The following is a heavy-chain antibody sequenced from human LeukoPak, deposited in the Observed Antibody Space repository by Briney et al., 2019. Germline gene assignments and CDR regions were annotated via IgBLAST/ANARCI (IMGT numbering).Heavy chain of an antibody. V-gene: IGHV3-53*05. CDR3: AKGLTPRNYYYYMDV. Sequence: QAGGSLRLSCAASGFTVSSNYMSWVRQAPGKGLEWVSVIYSCGSTYYADSVKGRFTISRDNSKNSLYLQMNSLRAEDTALYYCAKGLTPRNYYYYMDVWGKGTTVTVSS. CDR2: IYSCGST. J-gene: IGHJ6*03. D-gene: IGHD1-14*01. CDR1: GFTVSSNY.